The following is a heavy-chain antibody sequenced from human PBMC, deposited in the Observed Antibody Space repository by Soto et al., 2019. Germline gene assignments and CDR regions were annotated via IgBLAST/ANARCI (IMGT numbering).Heavy chain of an antibody. V-gene: IGHV4-34*01. CDR3: ARTTRLDF. CDR2: INHSGST. Sequence: QVQLQQWGAGLLKPSETLSLTCAVYCWSFRGYYWSWIRQPPGKVLEWIGEINHSGSTNYTPSTKSRITMSVDTSKNQFSPKLLSVTAADTAEYYCARTTRLDFWRQGTLV. J-gene: IGHJ4*02. CDR1: CWSFRGYY. D-gene: IGHD1-1*01.